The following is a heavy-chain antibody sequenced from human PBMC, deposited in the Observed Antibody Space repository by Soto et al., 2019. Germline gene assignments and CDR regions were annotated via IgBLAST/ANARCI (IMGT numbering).Heavy chain of an antibody. D-gene: IGHD4-17*01. V-gene: IGHV5-51*01. CDR1: GYTFYSYW. Sequence: GESLKISCKGSGYTFYSYWIAWVRQVPGKGLEWMGIIYPGDSDTRYSPSFQGQVTISAGKSINTAYLQWSSLKASDTAMYYCASPHGNSYGFGFDIWGQGTMVTVSS. CDR3: ASPHGNSYGFGFDI. CDR2: IYPGDSDT. J-gene: IGHJ3*02.